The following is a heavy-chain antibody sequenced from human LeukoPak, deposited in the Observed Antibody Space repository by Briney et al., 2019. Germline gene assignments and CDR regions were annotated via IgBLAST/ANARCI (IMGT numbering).Heavy chain of an antibody. D-gene: IGHD6-13*01. J-gene: IGHJ4*02. CDR2: ISGSGGST. Sequence: GGSLRLSCAASGFTFSTYAMSWVRQAPGKGLEWVSAISGSGGSTYYADSVKGRLTISRDNSKNTLDLQMSSLRAEDTAVYYCAKEELAAAGRDFEYWGQGTLVTVSS. V-gene: IGHV3-23*01. CDR1: GFTFSTYA. CDR3: AKEELAAAGRDFEY.